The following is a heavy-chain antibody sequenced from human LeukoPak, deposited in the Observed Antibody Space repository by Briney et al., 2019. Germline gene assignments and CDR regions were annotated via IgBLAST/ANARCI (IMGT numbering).Heavy chain of an antibody. J-gene: IGHJ4*02. V-gene: IGHV4-59*01. CDR3: ARVNLVGMIVPGYYFDY. D-gene: IGHD3-22*01. CDR2: IYYSGST. CDR1: GGFISSYY. Sequence: SETLSLTCTVSGGFISSYYWSWIRQPPGKGLEWIGYIYYSGSTNYNPSLKSRVTISVDTSKNQFSLKLSSVTAADTAVYYCARVNLVGMIVPGYYFDYWGQGTLVTVSS.